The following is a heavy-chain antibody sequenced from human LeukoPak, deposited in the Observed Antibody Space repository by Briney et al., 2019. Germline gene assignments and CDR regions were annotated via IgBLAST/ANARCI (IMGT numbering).Heavy chain of an antibody. D-gene: IGHD1-7*01. CDR3: ARGGRYNWNSRAFDI. CDR1: GGSFSGYY. V-gene: IGHV4-34*01. J-gene: IGHJ3*02. CDR2: INHGGST. Sequence: SETLSLTCAVYGGSFSGYYWSWIRQPPGKGLEWIGEINHGGSTNYNPSLKSRVTISVDTSKNQFSLKLSSVTAADTAVYYCARGGRYNWNSRAFDIWGQGTMVTVSS.